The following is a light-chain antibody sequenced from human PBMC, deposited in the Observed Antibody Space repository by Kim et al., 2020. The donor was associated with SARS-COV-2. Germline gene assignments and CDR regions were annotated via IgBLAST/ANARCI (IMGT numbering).Light chain of an antibody. Sequence: QSALTQPASVSGSPGQSITISCTGTSSDVGTYDYVSWYQQHPGKAPKLMIYDVNKRPSGVSNRFSGSKSGNTASLTISGLQAEDEADYYCSSFTTSSSYVFGTGTKVTFL. CDR3: SSFTTSSSYV. CDR2: DVN. V-gene: IGLV2-14*01. J-gene: IGLJ1*01. CDR1: SSDVGTYDY.